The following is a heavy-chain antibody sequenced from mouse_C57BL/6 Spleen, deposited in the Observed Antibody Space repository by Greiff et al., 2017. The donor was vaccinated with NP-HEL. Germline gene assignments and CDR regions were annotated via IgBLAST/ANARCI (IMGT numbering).Heavy chain of an antibody. CDR1: GYAFSSSW. J-gene: IGHJ2*01. V-gene: IGHV1-82*01. CDR3: ARTGTGTFDY. Sequence: QVQLKQSGPELVKPGASVKISCKASGYAFSSSWMNWVKQRPGKGLEWIGRIYPGDGDTNYNGKFKGKATLTADKSSSTAYMQLRSLTSEDSAVYFCARTGTGTFDYWGQGTTLTVSS. D-gene: IGHD4-1*01. CDR2: IYPGDGDT.